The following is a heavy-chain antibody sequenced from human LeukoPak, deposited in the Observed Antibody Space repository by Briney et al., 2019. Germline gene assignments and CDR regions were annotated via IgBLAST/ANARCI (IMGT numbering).Heavy chain of an antibody. D-gene: IGHD3-9*01. Sequence: ASVKVSCKASGGTFSSYAISWVRQAPGQGLEWMGRIIPILGIANYAQKFQGRVTITADKSTSTAYMELSSLRSEDTAVYYCARERSLHFDWLPYYYYGMDVWGQGTTVTVPS. CDR3: ARERSLHFDWLPYYYYGMDV. J-gene: IGHJ6*02. CDR2: IIPILGIA. CDR1: GGTFSSYA. V-gene: IGHV1-69*04.